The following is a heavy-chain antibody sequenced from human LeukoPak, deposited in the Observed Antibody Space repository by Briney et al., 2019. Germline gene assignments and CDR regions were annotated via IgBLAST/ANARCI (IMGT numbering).Heavy chain of an antibody. CDR3: ASSDYYDSSGYYVDAFDI. Sequence: GGSLRLSCAASGFTFSSYSMNWVRQAPGKGLEWVSSISSSSSSYIYYADSVKGRFTISRDNAKNSLYLQMNSLRAEDTAVYYCASSDYYDSSGYYVDAFDIWGQGTMVTVSS. V-gene: IGHV3-21*01. CDR2: ISSSSSSYI. D-gene: IGHD3-22*01. J-gene: IGHJ3*02. CDR1: GFTFSSYS.